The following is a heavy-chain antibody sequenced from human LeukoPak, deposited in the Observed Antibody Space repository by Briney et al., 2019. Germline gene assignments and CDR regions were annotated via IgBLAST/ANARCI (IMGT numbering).Heavy chain of an antibody. J-gene: IGHJ5*02. V-gene: IGHV3-30*04. Sequence: GGSLRLSCAASGFTFNSYAMHWVRQAPGKGLEWVAVVSSDGKTQYYADSVKGRFTISRDDSKNTLYLQMNSLRAEDTALYYCARALLGHCSGTGCYRVFPTWGQGTLVTVSS. CDR2: VSSDGKTQ. CDR3: ARALLGHCSGTGCYRVFPT. CDR1: GFTFNSYA. D-gene: IGHD2-2*02.